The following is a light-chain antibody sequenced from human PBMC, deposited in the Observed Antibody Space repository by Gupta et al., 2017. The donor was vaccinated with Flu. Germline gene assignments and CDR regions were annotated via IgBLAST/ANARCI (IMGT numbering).Light chain of an antibody. J-gene: IGKJ1*01. CDR3: MQGSRWPWT. Sequence: DAVMTPSPLSLPVTLRQPPSLSFSSCAALVYRDGTTYLHWFPLPPVQSTRRLIYQISRREGGVPERCSGSGAGTDFTMKISRVEDEDVGVYFWMQGSRWPWTFGQGTKVEIK. CDR1: AALVYRDGTTY. V-gene: IGKV2-30*01. CDR2: QIS.